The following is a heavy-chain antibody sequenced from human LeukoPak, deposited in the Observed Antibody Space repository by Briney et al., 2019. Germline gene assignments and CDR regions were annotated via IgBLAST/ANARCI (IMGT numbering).Heavy chain of an antibody. V-gene: IGHV3-23*01. D-gene: IGHD6-13*01. CDR1: GFTFSSYG. Sequence: GGSLRLSCAASGFTFSSYGMHWVRQAPGKGLEWVSAISGSGGSTYYADSVKGRFTISRDNSKNTLYLQMNSLRAEDTAVYYCAKDNGLAAAALVFDYWGQGTLVTVSS. CDR3: AKDNGLAAAALVFDY. J-gene: IGHJ4*02. CDR2: ISGSGGST.